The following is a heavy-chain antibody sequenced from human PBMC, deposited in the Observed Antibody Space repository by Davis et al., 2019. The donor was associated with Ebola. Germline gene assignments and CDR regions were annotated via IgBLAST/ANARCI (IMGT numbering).Heavy chain of an antibody. D-gene: IGHD3-22*01. CDR3: AKTDNSGYYFDY. V-gene: IGHV3-23*01. CDR2: ITADDRT. CDR1: GFTFKSYT. J-gene: IGHJ4*02. Sequence: PGGSLRLSCAVSGFTFKSYTMRWVRQAPGKGPQWVSSITADDRTYYADAVKGRFTISRDNSKNSLSLEMISLRAEDTAIYYCAKTDNSGYYFDYWGQGILVTVSS.